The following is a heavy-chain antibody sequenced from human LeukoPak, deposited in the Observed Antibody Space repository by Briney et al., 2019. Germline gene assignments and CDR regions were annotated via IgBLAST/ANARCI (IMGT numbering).Heavy chain of an antibody. J-gene: IGHJ4*02. Sequence: ASVKVSCKASGYTFTGYYMHWVRQAPGQGLEWMGWINPNSGGTNYAQKFQGRVTMTRDTSISTVYMELSGLTSEDTAVYYCARGVAVLGANAPRMVDYWGQGTLVTVSS. CDR3: ARGVAVLGANAPRMVDY. CDR1: GYTFTGYY. CDR2: INPNSGGT. D-gene: IGHD1-26*01. V-gene: IGHV1-2*02.